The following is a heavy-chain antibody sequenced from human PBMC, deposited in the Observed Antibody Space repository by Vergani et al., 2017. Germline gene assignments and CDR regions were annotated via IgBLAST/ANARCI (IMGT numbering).Heavy chain of an antibody. CDR2: ITPIFGTA. CDR3: AGAACSGTSCRWGYYYYYYYMDV. Sequence: QVQLVQSGAEVKKPGSSVKVSCKASGGTFSSYAISWVRQAPGQGLEWRGGITPIFGTANYAQKFQGRVTITAAESTSTAYMELSSLRSEDTAVYYCAGAACSGTSCRWGYYYYYYYMDVWGKGTTVTVSS. CDR1: GGTFSSYA. J-gene: IGHJ6*03. V-gene: IGHV1-69*01. D-gene: IGHD2-2*01.